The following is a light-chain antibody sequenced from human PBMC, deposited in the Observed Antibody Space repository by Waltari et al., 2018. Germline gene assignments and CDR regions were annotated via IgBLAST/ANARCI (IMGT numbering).Light chain of an antibody. CDR2: LGS. CDR3: MQALQTSYT. CDR1: QSLLHSNGYNY. Sequence: DIVMTQSPLSLPVTPGEPASISCRSSQSLLHSNGYNYLDWYLQKPGQSPQLLIYLGSIPAFGVPDRFSGSGSGTDFTLKINRVGAEDVGVYYCMQALQTSYTFGQGTKLEIK. V-gene: IGKV2-28*01. J-gene: IGKJ2*01.